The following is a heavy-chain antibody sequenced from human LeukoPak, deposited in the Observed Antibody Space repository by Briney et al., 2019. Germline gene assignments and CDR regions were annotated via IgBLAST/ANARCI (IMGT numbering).Heavy chain of an antibody. D-gene: IGHD6-6*01. CDR1: GGSISGYY. V-gene: IGHV4-59*01. CDR3: ARARGFEYSAREFDY. Sequence: SETLFLTCTVSGGSISGYYWSWIRQPPGKGLEWIGYIYYSGSTNYNPSLKSRVTISVDTSKNQFSLKLSSVTAADTAVYYCARARGFEYSAREFDYWGQGTLVTVSS. J-gene: IGHJ4*02. CDR2: IYYSGST.